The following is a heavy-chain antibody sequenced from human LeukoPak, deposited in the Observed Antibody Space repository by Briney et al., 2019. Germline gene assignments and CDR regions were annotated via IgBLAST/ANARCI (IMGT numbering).Heavy chain of an antibody. CDR1: GDSISGSRYY. CDR3: ALLGDAFDI. J-gene: IGHJ3*02. V-gene: IGHV4-39*01. D-gene: IGHD2-21*01. Sequence: SETLSLTCTVSGDSISGSRYYWAWIRQPPGKGLEWIGSIYYSGSTYYNPSLKSRVTISVDTSKNQFSLKLSSVTAADTAVYYCALLGDAFDIWGQGTMVTVSS. CDR2: IYYSGST.